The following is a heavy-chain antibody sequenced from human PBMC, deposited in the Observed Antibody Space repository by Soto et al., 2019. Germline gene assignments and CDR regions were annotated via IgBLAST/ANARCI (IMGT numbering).Heavy chain of an antibody. D-gene: IGHD3-22*01. CDR1: GGSFSGYY. J-gene: IGHJ4*02. Sequence: PSETLSLTCAVYGGSFSGYYWSWIRQPPGKGLEWIGEINHSGSTNYNPSLKSRVTISVDTSKNQFSLKLSSVTAADTAVYYCARLMFTWGGSRLLRLYYFDYWGQGTLVTVSS. CDR2: INHSGST. CDR3: ARLMFTWGGSRLLRLYYFDY. V-gene: IGHV4-34*01.